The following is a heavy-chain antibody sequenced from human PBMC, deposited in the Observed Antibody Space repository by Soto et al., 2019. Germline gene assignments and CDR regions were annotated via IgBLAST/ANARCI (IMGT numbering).Heavy chain of an antibody. CDR2: ISDTGINT. CDR1: GFTFSSYA. D-gene: IGHD6-13*01. CDR3: AKDTWKSSSWLPTTTDN. J-gene: IGHJ4*02. Sequence: GGSLRLSCAASGFTFSSYAMTWVRQAPGKGLEWVSAISDTGINTYYADSVKGRFTISRDNSKNTLYLQLNSVRAEDTAVYYCAKDTWKSSSWLPTTTDNWGQGTLVTVPQ. V-gene: IGHV3-23*01.